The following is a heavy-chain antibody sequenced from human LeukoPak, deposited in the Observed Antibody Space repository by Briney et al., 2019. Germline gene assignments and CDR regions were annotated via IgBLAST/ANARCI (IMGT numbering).Heavy chain of an antibody. J-gene: IGHJ6*02. D-gene: IGHD2-21*01. CDR3: ARLVDRMMDV. CDR2: IYPGDSDT. Sequence: GESLNISCKGSGYIFANYWIGWVRQMPGKGLEWMGIIYPGDSDTRYNPSFEGQVTISADKSISTAYLQWSSLKASDTAMYYCARLVDRMMDVWGQGTTVTVSS. V-gene: IGHV5-51*01. CDR1: GYIFANYW.